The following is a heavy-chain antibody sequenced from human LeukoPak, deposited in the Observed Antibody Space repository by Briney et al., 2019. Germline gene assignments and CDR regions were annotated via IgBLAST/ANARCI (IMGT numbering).Heavy chain of an antibody. J-gene: IGHJ4*02. CDR3: ARAGTRVIGPNDY. D-gene: IGHD3-16*02. Sequence: GGSLRLSCAASGFTVSSNYMSWVRQAPGKGLEWVSVIYSGGSTYYADSVKGRFTISRDNSKNTLYLQMNSLRAEDTAVHYCARAGTRVIGPNDYWGQGTLVTVSS. CDR2: IYSGGST. V-gene: IGHV3-66*01. CDR1: GFTVSSNY.